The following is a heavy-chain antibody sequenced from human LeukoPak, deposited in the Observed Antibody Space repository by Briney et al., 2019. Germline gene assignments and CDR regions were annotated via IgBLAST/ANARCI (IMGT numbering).Heavy chain of an antibody. CDR3: ARSFHYDTLTGYYFFDY. V-gene: IGHV3-48*04. D-gene: IGHD3-9*01. Sequence: GGSLRLSRVASGFTFSSYSINWVRQAPGKGLEWVSYISSSSTTIYYADSVKGRFAISRDNAENSLYLQMNSLRAEDTAVYYCARSFHYDTLTGYYFFDYWGQGTLVTVSS. CDR1: GFTFSSYS. J-gene: IGHJ4*02. CDR2: ISSSSTTI.